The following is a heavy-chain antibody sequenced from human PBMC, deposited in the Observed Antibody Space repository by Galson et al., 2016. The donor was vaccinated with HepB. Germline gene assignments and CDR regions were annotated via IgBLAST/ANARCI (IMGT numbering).Heavy chain of an antibody. CDR3: AREQRPVVVSQGGFDY. CDR2: ISYDGSHK. Sequence: SLRLSCAASGFTFSSYAMHWVRQAPGKGLEWVAVISYDGSHKYYADYVKGRFTNSRDNSKNTLSLQMNSLRAEDTAVYYCAREQRPVVVSQGGFDYWGQGTLVTVSS. V-gene: IGHV3-30*04. CDR1: GFTFSSYA. J-gene: IGHJ4*02. D-gene: IGHD3-22*01.